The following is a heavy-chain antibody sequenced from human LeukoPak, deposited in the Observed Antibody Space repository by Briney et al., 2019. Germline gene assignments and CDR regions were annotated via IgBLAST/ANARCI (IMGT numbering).Heavy chain of an antibody. CDR1: GFTFIDHH. CDR3: ARRNSVTQGLDN. J-gene: IGHJ4*02. CDR2: IRNKANSYTT. V-gene: IGHV3-72*01. Sequence: GRSLRLSCAASGFTFIDHHMDWVRQAPGKGLEWIGRIRNKANSYTTEYAASVKGRFTVSRDDSKNSLFLQMNSLESEDTAVYYCARRNSVTQGLDNWGQGTLVTVSS. D-gene: IGHD5/OR15-5a*01.